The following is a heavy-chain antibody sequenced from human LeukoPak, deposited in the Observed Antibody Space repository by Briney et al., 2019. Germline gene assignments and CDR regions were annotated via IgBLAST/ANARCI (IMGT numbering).Heavy chain of an antibody. V-gene: IGHV4-34*01. D-gene: IGHD4-23*01. CDR1: GGSFIGYH. CDR3: ARDPTTVVTLPYYFDF. Sequence: SETLSLTCSVHGGSFIGYHWNWIRQSPEKGLEWIGEIDDRGHTNYNPSLESRVTISVDASKKQFSLKLNSVTAADTAVYYCARDPTTVVTLPYYFDFWGQGTLVTVSS. CDR2: IDDRGHT. J-gene: IGHJ4*02.